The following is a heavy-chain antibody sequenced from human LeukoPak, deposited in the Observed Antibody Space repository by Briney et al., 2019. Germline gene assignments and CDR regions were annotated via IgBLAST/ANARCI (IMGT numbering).Heavy chain of an antibody. D-gene: IGHD5-18*01. Sequence: GESLNISCKGSGYSFTSYWIGWVRQMPGKGLEWMGIIYPGDSDTRYSPSFQGQVTISADKSISTAYLQWSSLKASDTAMYYCARHRGDTAMVYDWGYYYYMDVWGKGTTVTVSS. J-gene: IGHJ6*03. CDR2: IYPGDSDT. CDR3: ARHRGDTAMVYDWGYYYYMDV. V-gene: IGHV5-51*01. CDR1: GYSFTSYW.